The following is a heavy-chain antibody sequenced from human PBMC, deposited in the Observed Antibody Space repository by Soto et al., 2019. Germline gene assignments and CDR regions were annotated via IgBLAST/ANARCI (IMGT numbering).Heavy chain of an antibody. Sequence: GGSLRLSCAASGFTFSSYAMSWVRQAPGKGLEWVSAISGSGGSTYYADSVKGRFTISRDNSKNTLYLQMNSLRAEDTAVYYCAKNGRRGYCSSTSCSTRAYYYYGMDVWGQGTTVTVSS. D-gene: IGHD2-2*01. J-gene: IGHJ6*02. CDR1: GFTFSSYA. CDR3: AKNGRRGYCSSTSCSTRAYYYYGMDV. V-gene: IGHV3-23*01. CDR2: ISGSGGST.